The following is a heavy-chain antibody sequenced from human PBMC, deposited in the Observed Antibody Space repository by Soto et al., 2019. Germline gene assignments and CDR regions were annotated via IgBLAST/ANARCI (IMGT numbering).Heavy chain of an antibody. J-gene: IGHJ6*02. CDR3: ARGDRRPNYYYYGMDV. CDR2: ISHSGST. Sequence: QVQLQQWGAGLLKPSETLSLTCAVYGGAFSGYYWSWIRQPPGKGLEWIGEISHSGSTNCNPSLKSRVTISVDPPQNQFSLKLSSVTAADTGVYYCARGDRRPNYYYYGMDVWGQGTTITVSS. V-gene: IGHV4-34*01. CDR1: GGAFSGYY.